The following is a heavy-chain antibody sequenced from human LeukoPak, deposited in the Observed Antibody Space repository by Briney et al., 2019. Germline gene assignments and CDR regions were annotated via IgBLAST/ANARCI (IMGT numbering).Heavy chain of an antibody. CDR3: ARDHCSGGSCYHLFDY. CDR2: IYYSGST. CDR1: GGSISSSSYY. J-gene: IGHJ4*02. V-gene: IGHV4-61*01. Sequence: TSETLSLTCTVSGGSISSSSYYWGWIRQPPGKGLEWIGYIYYSGSTNYNPSLKSRVTISVDTSKNQFSLKLSSVTAADTAVYYCARDHCSGGSCYHLFDYWGQGTLVTVSS. D-gene: IGHD2-15*01.